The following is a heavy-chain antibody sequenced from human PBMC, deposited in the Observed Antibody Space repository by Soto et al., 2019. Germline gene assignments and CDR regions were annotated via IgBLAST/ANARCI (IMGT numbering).Heavy chain of an antibody. CDR3: ADLAVADTGMDV. D-gene: IGHD2-15*01. CDR2: IIPILGIA. V-gene: IGHV1-69*02. Sequence: QVQLVQSGAEVKKPGSSVKVSCKASGGTFSSYPISWVRQAPGQGLEWMGRIIPILGIANYAQKFQGRVTITADKSTSTAYMELSSLRSEDTAVYYCADLAVADTGMDVWGQGTTVTVSS. J-gene: IGHJ6*02. CDR1: GGTFSSYP.